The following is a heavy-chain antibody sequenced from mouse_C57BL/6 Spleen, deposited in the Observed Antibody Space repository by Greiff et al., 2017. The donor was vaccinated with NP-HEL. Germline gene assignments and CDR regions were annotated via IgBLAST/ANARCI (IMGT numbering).Heavy chain of an antibody. CDR2: IHPNSGST. V-gene: IGHV1-64*01. Sequence: QVQLQQPGAELVKPGASVKLSCKASGYTFTSYWMHWVKQRPGQGLEWIGMIHPNSGSTNYNEKFKGKATLTADKSSSTAYMQLSSLTSEDSAVYFCASDGYSRFDYWGQGTTLTVSS. CDR1: GYTFTSYW. J-gene: IGHJ2*01. CDR3: ASDGYSRFDY. D-gene: IGHD2-3*01.